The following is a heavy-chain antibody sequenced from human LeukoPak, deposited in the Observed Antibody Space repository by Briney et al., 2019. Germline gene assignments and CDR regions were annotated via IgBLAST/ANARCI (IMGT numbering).Heavy chain of an antibody. V-gene: IGHV3-7*01. CDR2: IKEDGSDK. D-gene: IGHD3-10*01. CDR1: GFTFSTYW. CDR3: ALLWFGGYPNY. Sequence: PGGSLRLSCAASGFTFSTYWMSWVCQAPGKGLGWVANIKEDGSDKYYVDSVKGRFTISRDNAKNSLYLQMNSLRAEDTAVYYCALLWFGGYPNYWGQGTLVTVSS. J-gene: IGHJ4*02.